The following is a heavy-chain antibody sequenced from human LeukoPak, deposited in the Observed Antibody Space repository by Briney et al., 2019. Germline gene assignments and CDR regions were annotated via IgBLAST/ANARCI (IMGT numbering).Heavy chain of an antibody. CDR1: GSSISSYY. D-gene: IGHD5-18*01. CDR3: ATNSYGYYYGMDV. Sequence: PSETLSLTCTVSGSSISSYYWSWIRQPPGKGLEWIGYIYYSGSTNYNPSLKSRVTISVDTSKNQFSLKLSSVTAADTAVYYCATNSYGYYYGMDVWGQGTTVTVSS. J-gene: IGHJ6*02. V-gene: IGHV4-59*08. CDR2: IYYSGST.